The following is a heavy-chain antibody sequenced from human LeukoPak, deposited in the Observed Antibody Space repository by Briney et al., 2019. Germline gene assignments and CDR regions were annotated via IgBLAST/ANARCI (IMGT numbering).Heavy chain of an antibody. D-gene: IGHD4-17*01. J-gene: IGHJ4*02. CDR2: ISAYNGNT. CDR3: ARDRGTAVTVFDY. Sequence: ASVKVSCKASGYTFTSCVISWVRQAPGQGLEWMGWISAYNGNTNYAQKVQGRVTMSTDTSTSTAYMELRSLRSDDTAVYYCARDRGTAVTVFDYWGQGTLVTVSS. CDR1: GYTFTSCV. V-gene: IGHV1-18*01.